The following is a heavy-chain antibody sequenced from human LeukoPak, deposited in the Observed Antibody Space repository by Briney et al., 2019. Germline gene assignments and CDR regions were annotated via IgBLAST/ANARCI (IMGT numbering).Heavy chain of an antibody. Sequence: SVKVSCKASGGTFSSYAISWVRQAPGQGLEWMGGIIPIFGTANYAQKFQGRVTITADKSTSTAYMELSSLRSEDTAVYYCARRQLSSSTNAFDIWGQGTMVTVSS. J-gene: IGHJ3*02. D-gene: IGHD2-2*01. V-gene: IGHV1-69*06. CDR3: ARRQLSSSTNAFDI. CDR1: GGTFSSYA. CDR2: IIPIFGTA.